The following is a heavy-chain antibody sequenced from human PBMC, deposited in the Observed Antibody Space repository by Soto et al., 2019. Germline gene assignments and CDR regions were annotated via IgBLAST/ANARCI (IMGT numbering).Heavy chain of an antibody. CDR2: FDPEDGET. CDR3: ATGVVVTAIRFFDY. J-gene: IGHJ4*02. D-gene: IGHD2-21*02. CDR1: GYTLTELS. V-gene: IGHV1-24*01. Sequence: QVQLVQSGAEVKKPGASVKVSCKVSGYTLTELSMHWGRQAPGKGLEWMGGFDPEDGETIYAQKFQGIVTMTDDTSTDTAYMELSSLRSEDTAVYYCATGVVVTAIRFFDYWGQGTLVTVSS.